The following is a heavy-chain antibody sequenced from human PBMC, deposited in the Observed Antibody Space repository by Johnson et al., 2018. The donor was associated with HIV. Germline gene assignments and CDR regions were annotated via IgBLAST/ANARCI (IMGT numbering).Heavy chain of an antibody. V-gene: IGHV3-30*18. CDR2: ISYDGSNK. CDR1: GFTFDDHG. J-gene: IGHJ3*02. D-gene: IGHD6-13*01. Sequence: VQLVESGGGLVQPGGSLRLSCAASGFTFDDHGMSWVRQAPGKGLEWVAVISYDGSNKYYADSVKGRFTISRDNSKNTLYLQMNSLRAEDTAVYYCAKDRGIAAAGTFDIWGQGTMVTVSS. CDR3: AKDRGIAAAGTFDI.